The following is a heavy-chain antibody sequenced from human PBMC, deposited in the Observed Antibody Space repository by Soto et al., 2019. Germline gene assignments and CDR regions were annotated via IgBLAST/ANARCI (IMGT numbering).Heavy chain of an antibody. J-gene: IGHJ4*01. CDR2: IFHSGNA. D-gene: IGHD2-15*01. CDR1: GGSMRNVY. Sequence: SETLSLTCTVSGGSMRNVYWSWIRQPPGKRLEWIGFIFHSGNAKYNPSLKSRVTISIDTSKSQFSQSLDSVTAADTAVYFCARAHAPTLPFDYWGLGTMVAVSS. CDR3: ARAHAPTLPFDY. V-gene: IGHV4-59*01.